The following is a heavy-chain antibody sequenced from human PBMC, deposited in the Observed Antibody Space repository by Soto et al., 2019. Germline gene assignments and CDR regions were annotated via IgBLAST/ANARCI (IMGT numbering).Heavy chain of an antibody. CDR1: GGSISSYY. Sequence: SETLSLTCTVSGGSISSYYWSWIRQPPGKGLEWIGYIYYSGSTNYNPSLKSRVTISVDTSKNQFSLKLSSVTAADTAVYYCARDPHATGDYPYIDAFDIWGQGTMVTVSS. J-gene: IGHJ3*02. D-gene: IGHD4-17*01. CDR3: ARDPHATGDYPYIDAFDI. CDR2: IYYSGST. V-gene: IGHV4-59*01.